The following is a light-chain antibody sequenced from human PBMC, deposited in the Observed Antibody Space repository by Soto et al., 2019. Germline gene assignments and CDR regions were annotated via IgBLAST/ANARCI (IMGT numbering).Light chain of an antibody. CDR3: QQYSNCPWT. V-gene: IGKV3-15*01. CDR1: QSVTSY. CDR2: GAS. Sequence: EIVRTQSPATLSVSPGEKATLSCRASQSVTSYLAWYQQTPGQAPRLLIQGASARATDVPARFSGSGSGTEFLLTISSLQSEYSAVYYCQQYSNCPWTFGQGTKVEI. J-gene: IGKJ1*01.